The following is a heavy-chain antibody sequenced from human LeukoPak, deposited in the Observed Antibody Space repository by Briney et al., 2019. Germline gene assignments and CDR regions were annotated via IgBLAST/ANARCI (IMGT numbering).Heavy chain of an antibody. CDR1: GFTFSNYA. CDR3: ARGGPMVRGVNPFDY. D-gene: IGHD3-10*01. CDR2: ISYDGSNK. V-gene: IGHV3-30-3*01. Sequence: PGRSLRLSCAASGFTFSNYAMHWVRQAPGKGLEWVAVISYDGSNKYYADSVKGRFTISRDNSKNTLYLQMNSLRAEDTAVYYCARGGPMVRGVNPFDYWGQGTLVTVSS. J-gene: IGHJ4*02.